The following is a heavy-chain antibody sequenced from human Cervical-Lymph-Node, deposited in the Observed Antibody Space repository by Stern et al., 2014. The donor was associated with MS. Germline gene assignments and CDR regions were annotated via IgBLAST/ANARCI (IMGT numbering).Heavy chain of an antibody. J-gene: IGHJ3*02. CDR1: GNTLTELS. CDR2: FDREHGEM. D-gene: IGHD3-22*01. CDR3: ATATIIVVVMPVDTLDI. Sequence: DQLVESGAEVKKPGASVKVSCKVSGNTLTELSIHWVRQAPGKGLEWMGGFDREHGEMIYAQSFQGRVTMTEDTSTDTAYMELSSLRSEDTAVYYCATATIIVVVMPVDTLDIWGQGTKVTVSS. V-gene: IGHV1-24*01.